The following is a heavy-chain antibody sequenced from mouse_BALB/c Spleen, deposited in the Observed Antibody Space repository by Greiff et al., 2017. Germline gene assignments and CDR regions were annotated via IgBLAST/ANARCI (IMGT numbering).Heavy chain of an antibody. Sequence: EVQLQQSGPGLVKPSQSLSLTCTVTGYSITSDYAWNWIRQFPGNKLEWMGYISYSGSTSYNPSLKSRISITRDTSKNQFFLQLNSVTTEDTATYYCARVGLAFAYWGQGTLVTVSA. V-gene: IGHV3-2*02. CDR3: ARVGLAFAY. J-gene: IGHJ3*01. CDR2: ISYSGST. CDR1: GYSITSDYA.